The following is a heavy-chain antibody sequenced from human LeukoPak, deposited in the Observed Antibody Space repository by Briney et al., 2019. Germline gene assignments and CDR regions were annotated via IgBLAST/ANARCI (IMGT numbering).Heavy chain of an antibody. V-gene: IGHV1-18*01. CDR2: ISTYNGNT. Sequence: ASVKVSCKASGYTFTTYGFSWVRQAPGQGLEWMGWISTYNGNTNYAQKLQGRVAMTTDTATSTAYMELRSPRSDDTAVYYCARTTHYYDTRGSDYWGQGTLVTVSS. J-gene: IGHJ4*02. CDR3: ARTTHYYDTRGSDY. D-gene: IGHD3-22*01. CDR1: GYTFTTYG.